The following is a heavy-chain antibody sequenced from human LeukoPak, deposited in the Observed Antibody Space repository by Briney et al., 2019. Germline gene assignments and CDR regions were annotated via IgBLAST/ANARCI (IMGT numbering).Heavy chain of an antibody. CDR2: IKQDGSDK. J-gene: IGHJ4*02. D-gene: IGHD6-19*01. Sequence: GGSLRLSCVASGFTFSSYWMSWVRQAPGKGLEWVANIKQDGSDKYYVDSVRGRFTISRDNAKKSLYLQMNSLRAEDTAVYYCARDGGITVAGSTWDYWGQGTLVTVSS. V-gene: IGHV3-7*01. CDR3: ARDGGITVAGSTWDY. CDR1: GFTFSSYW.